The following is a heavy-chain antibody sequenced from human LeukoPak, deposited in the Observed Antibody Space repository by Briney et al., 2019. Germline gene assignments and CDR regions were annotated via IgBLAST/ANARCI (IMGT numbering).Heavy chain of an antibody. CDR1: GGSISSYY. CDR3: ARGYSSGWGYYYYYMDV. J-gene: IGHJ6*03. V-gene: IGHV4-4*07. Sequence: SETLSFTCTVSGGSISSYYWSWIRQPAGKGLEWIGRIYTSGSTNYNPSLKSRVTMSVDTSKNQFSLKLSSVTAADTAVYYCARGYSSGWGYYYYYMDVWGKGTTVTISS. CDR2: IYTSGST. D-gene: IGHD6-19*01.